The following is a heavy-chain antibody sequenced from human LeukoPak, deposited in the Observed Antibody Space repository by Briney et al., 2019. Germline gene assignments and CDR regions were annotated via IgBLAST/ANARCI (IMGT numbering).Heavy chain of an antibody. J-gene: IGHJ4*02. CDR2: ISAYNGNT. D-gene: IGHD3-22*01. CDR3: ARDSPSNSMIVVE. Sequence: ASVKVSCKASGYTFTSYGISRLRRAPAQGLQWMGWISAYNGNTNYAQKLQGRVTMTTDTSTSTAYMELRSLRSDDTAVYYCARDSPSNSMIVVEGGQGTLVTVSS. V-gene: IGHV1-18*01. CDR1: GYTFTSYG.